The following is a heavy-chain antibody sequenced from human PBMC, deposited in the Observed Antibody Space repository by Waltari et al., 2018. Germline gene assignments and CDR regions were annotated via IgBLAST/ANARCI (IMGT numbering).Heavy chain of an antibody. V-gene: IGHV4-39*01. D-gene: IGHD5-12*01. CDR1: GGSITTNRPY. J-gene: IGHJ3*01. CDR2: ISYNGAT. CDR3: ATYIGASIGTAAFDV. Sequence: QLQLQESGPGLVKPSETLSLTCSVSGGSITTNRPYWGWIRQPPGQGLEWIATISYNGATYTSPSLESRLTMSRDTPKNQLSLTLGSVTAADTSVYFCATYIGASIGTAAFDVWGQGTMVTVSS.